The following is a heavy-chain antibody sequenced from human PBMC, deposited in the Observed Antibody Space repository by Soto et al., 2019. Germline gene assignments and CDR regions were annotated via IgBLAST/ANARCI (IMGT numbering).Heavy chain of an antibody. D-gene: IGHD6-13*01. CDR3: GREGQQLAQEKYYQFNGMDV. Sequence: ASVKVSCKASGYTFSDFGLSWVRQAPGQRLEWMGWISGDNINTKYSHKFQGRLTMTTDTSTTTDSMELRSLTSDDTAIYYCGREGQQLAQEKYYQFNGMDVWGQGTTVTVSS. CDR1: GYTFSDFG. V-gene: IGHV1-18*01. J-gene: IGHJ6*02. CDR2: ISGDNINT.